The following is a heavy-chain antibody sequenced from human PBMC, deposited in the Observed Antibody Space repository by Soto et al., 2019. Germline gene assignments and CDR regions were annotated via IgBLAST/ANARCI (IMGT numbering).Heavy chain of an antibody. V-gene: IGHV1-18*01. J-gene: IGHJ6*02. CDR2: ISAYNGNT. CDR3: ASYREQLVLYGMDV. D-gene: IGHD6-13*01. CDR1: GYTFTSYV. Sequence: QVQLVQSGAEVKKPGASVKVSCKASGYTFTSYVISWVRQAPGQGLEWMGWISAYNGNTKYAQKLEGRVTMTTDTSTSTAYMELRSLRSDDTSVYYCASYREQLVLYGMDVLGQGTTVTVSS.